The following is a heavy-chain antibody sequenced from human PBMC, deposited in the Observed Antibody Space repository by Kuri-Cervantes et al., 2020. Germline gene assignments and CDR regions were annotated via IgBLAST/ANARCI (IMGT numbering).Heavy chain of an antibody. J-gene: IGHJ4*02. CDR2: ISYDGTKV. V-gene: IGHV3-30*03. CDR1: GFSFSDYG. Sequence: GGSLRLSCAASGFSFSDYGLHWVRQAPGKGLEWVAVISYDGTKVYYGDSVKGRCTISRDNSKNTLSLQMDSLRVEDTAVYYCVRDPATIFDVLNYHLDYWGQGTLVTVSS. D-gene: IGHD3-3*01. CDR3: VRDPATIFDVLNYHLDY.